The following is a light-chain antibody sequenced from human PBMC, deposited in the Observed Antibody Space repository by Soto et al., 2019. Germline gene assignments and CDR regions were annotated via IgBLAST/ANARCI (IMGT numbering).Light chain of an antibody. V-gene: IGKV3-15*01. Sequence: EKVMTQSPATLSVSPGERATLSCRASQSVRSNLAWYQQKPGQPPRLLIYDASTRATGIPSRFSGSGSGTEFTLTISSLKSEDFAVYYCQQYDNSPRTLGQGTKVDIK. CDR3: QQYDNSPRT. CDR2: DAS. J-gene: IGKJ1*01. CDR1: QSVRSN.